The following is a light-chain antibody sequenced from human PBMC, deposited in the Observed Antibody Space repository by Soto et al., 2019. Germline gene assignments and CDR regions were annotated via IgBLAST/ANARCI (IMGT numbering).Light chain of an antibody. Sequence: DLPMTQSPSSLSASVGDRVTITCQASQDISNYLNWYQQKPGKAPKLLIYDASNLETGVPSRFSGSGSGTDFTVPISSLQPEDIATYYCQQYDNLPITFGQGTRLEIK. CDR2: DAS. CDR1: QDISNY. J-gene: IGKJ5*01. CDR3: QQYDNLPIT. V-gene: IGKV1-33*01.